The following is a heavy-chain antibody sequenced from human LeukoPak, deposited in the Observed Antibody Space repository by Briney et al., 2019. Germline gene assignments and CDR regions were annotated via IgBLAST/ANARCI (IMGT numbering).Heavy chain of an antibody. V-gene: IGHV1-69*13. D-gene: IGHD2-15*01. Sequence: SVKVSCKASGGTFSSYAISWVRQAPGQGLEWMGGIIPIFGTANYAQKSQGRVTITADESTSTAYMELSSLRSEDTAVYYCARGYCSGGSCYRHYYYMDVWGKGTTVTISS. CDR2: IIPIFGTA. CDR1: GGTFSSYA. CDR3: ARGYCSGGSCYRHYYYMDV. J-gene: IGHJ6*03.